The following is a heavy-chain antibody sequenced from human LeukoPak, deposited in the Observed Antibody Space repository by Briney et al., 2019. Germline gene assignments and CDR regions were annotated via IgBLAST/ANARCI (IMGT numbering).Heavy chain of an antibody. CDR1: GFTFSSYA. CDR2: ISGSGGST. CDR3: ARGSGRFDY. V-gene: IGHV3-23*01. Sequence: GGSLRLSCAASGFTFSSYAMSWVRQAPGKGLEWVSAISGSGGSTCYADSVKGRFTISRDDSKNTLYLQMNSLRAEDTAVYYCARGSGRFDYWGQGTLVTVSS. J-gene: IGHJ4*02.